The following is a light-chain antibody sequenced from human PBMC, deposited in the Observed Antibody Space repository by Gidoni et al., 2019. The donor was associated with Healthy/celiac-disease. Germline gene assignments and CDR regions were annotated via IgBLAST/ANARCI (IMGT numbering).Light chain of an antibody. CDR3: QTWGTGLGV. J-gene: IGLJ3*02. V-gene: IGLV4-69*01. Sequence: QLVVTQSPSAPASLGASVKLTCTLSRGHSSYAIAWHQQQPEKGPRYLMKVNSDGSHSKGDGIPDRFSGSSSGAERYLTISSLQSEDEADYYCQTWGTGLGVFGGGTKLTVL. CDR2: VNSDGSH. CDR1: RGHSSYA.